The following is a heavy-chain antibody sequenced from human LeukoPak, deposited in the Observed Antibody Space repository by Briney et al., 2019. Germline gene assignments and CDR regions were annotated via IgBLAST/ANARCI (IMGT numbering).Heavy chain of an antibody. CDR2: IYYSGST. CDR3: ARDRGEGFDY. J-gene: IGHJ4*02. D-gene: IGHD3-10*01. CDR1: GDSISNYY. V-gene: IGHV4-59*01. Sequence: PSETLSLTCTVSGDSISNYYWSWIRQPPGKGLEWIGYIYYSGSTNYNPSLKSRVTISVDTSKNQFSLKLSSVTAADTALYYCARDRGEGFDYWGQGTLVTVSS.